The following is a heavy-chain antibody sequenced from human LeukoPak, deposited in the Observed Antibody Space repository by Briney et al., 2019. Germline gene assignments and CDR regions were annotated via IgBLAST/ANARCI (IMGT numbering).Heavy chain of an antibody. Sequence: ASVKVSCKASGYTFTRHRISWVRQAPRQGLEWMGWISAYNGNTKYAQKLQGRVTMTTDTSTSTAYMELRSLRCDDTAVYYCARDQGSYSAFDYWGQGTLVTVSS. CDR1: GYTFTRHR. J-gene: IGHJ4*02. CDR3: ARDQGSYSAFDY. D-gene: IGHD1-26*01. CDR2: ISAYNGNT. V-gene: IGHV1-18*01.